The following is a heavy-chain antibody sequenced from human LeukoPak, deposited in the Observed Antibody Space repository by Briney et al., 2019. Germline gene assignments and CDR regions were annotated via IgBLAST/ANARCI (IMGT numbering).Heavy chain of an antibody. CDR2: IYHSGSI. J-gene: IGHJ3*02. CDR3: ARDGGQWLVPDAFDI. CDR1: GGSISSYY. D-gene: IGHD6-19*01. V-gene: IGHV4-59*01. Sequence: SETLSLTCTVSGGSISSYYWSWIRQPPGKGLEWIGYIYHSGSINYNPSLKSRVTISVDTSKNQFSLKLSSVTAADTAVYYCARDGGQWLVPDAFDIWGQGTMVTVSS.